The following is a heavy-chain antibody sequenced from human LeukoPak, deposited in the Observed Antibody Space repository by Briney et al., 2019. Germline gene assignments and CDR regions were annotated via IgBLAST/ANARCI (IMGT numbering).Heavy chain of an antibody. CDR3: ARRGSSTWLFDY. Sequence: GGSLRLSCAASGFTFSNAWMSWVRQAPGKGLEWVGRIKSKTDGGTTDYAAPVKGRFTISRDNSKNTLYLQMNSLRAEDTAVYYCARRGSSTWLFDYWGQGTLVTVSS. CDR2: IKSKTDGGTT. V-gene: IGHV3-15*01. D-gene: IGHD6-13*01. CDR1: GFTFSNAW. J-gene: IGHJ4*02.